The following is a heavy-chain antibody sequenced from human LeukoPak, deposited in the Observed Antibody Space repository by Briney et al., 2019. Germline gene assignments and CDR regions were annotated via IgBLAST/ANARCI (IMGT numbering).Heavy chain of an antibody. CDR2: MNPNSGNS. Sequence: ASVKVSCKASVYSFTNSEVNWVRQAAGQGLEWVGWMNPNSGNSGFAQKFQGRVTITSDDSISTAYMEVSGLTPDATAVYFCARVAPQWLAPIDYWGQGTLVIVSS. CDR3: ARVAPQWLAPIDY. CDR1: VYSFTNSE. J-gene: IGHJ4*02. D-gene: IGHD6-19*01. V-gene: IGHV1-8*03.